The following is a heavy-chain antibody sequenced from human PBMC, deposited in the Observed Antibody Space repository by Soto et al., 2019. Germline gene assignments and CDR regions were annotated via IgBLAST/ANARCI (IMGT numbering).Heavy chain of an antibody. V-gene: IGHV4-31*03. D-gene: IGHD5-12*01. CDR3: ARGGDVVAKKYYFDY. CDR1: GGSISSGGYY. J-gene: IGHJ4*02. Sequence: SETLSLTCTVSGGSISSGGYYWTWIRQHPEKGLEWIAYIYYSGITYYNPSPRSRLTISVDLSKNQCSLNLTSVTAADTAVYYCARGGDVVAKKYYFDYWGQGALVTVSS. CDR2: IYYSGIT.